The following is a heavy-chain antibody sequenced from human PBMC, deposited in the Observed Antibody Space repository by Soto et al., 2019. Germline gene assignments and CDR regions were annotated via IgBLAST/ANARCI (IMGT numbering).Heavy chain of an antibody. Sequence: QVQLVQSGAEVKKPGASVKVSGKTSGYTFTTYSMHWVRQATGQGLEWMGFVNPSGGSAHYAQSFWGEVTGHRDTYTSKFHMHLSRVRAQDTVVYYGGGEVYCRGGTCYSGYFPHWGKDTLVPASS. V-gene: IGHV1-46*03. D-gene: IGHD2-15*01. CDR3: GGEVYCRGGTCYSGYFPH. J-gene: IGHJ1*01. CDR1: GYTFTTYS. CDR2: VNPSGGSA.